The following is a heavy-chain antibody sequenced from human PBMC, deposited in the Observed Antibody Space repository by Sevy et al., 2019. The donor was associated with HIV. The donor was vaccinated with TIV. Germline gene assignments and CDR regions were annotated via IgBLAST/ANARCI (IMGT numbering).Heavy chain of an antibody. D-gene: IGHD5-12*01. V-gene: IGHV4-30-4*02. CDR1: GGSISNSDSY. J-gene: IGHJ4*02. Sequence: SETLSLTCTVSGGSISNSDSYWSWIRQPPGKGLEWIGYIHYTGGTYYNPFLKSRVAMSVDTSEKQFSLKLSSMTEADTAVYYCGSKRGYNHGPFDYWGQGTLVTVSS. CDR3: GSKRGYNHGPFDY. CDR2: IHYTGGT.